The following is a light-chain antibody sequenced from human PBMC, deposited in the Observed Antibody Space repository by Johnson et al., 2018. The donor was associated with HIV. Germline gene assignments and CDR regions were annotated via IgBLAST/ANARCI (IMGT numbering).Light chain of an antibody. V-gene: IGLV1-51*02. CDR3: GVWDASLSPHYV. CDR1: SSNIENYF. CDR2: EDY. Sequence: QSVLTQPPSVSAAPGQRVNISCSGHSSNIENYFVSWYQQLPGSAPRLLIYEDYKRPSGIPDRFSGSKSGASATLGITGLQTGAEADYYCGVWDASLSPHYVFGTGTTITVL. J-gene: IGLJ1*01.